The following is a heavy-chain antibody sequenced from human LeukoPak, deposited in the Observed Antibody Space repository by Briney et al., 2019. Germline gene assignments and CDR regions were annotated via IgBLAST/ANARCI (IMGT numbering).Heavy chain of an antibody. CDR1: GYSISSGYY. V-gene: IGHV4-61*01. D-gene: IGHD2-2*01. CDR2: TYDSGSS. Sequence: SETLSLTCAVSGYSISSGYYWGWIRQPPGKGLEWIGYTYDSGSSSYNPSLRSRVSISIDTSKNQFSLNLSSVTAADTAVYYCARGWASSWYYFDFWGQGTLVTVSS. CDR3: ARGWASSWYYFDF. J-gene: IGHJ4*02.